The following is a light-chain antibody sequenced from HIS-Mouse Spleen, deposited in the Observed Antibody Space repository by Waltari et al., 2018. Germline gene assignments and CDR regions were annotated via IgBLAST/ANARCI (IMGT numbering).Light chain of an antibody. CDR3: QQLNSYIFT. CDR1: QGISSY. V-gene: IGKV1-9*01. J-gene: IGKJ3*01. Sequence: DIQSTQYSSFLSASVGDRVTITCRASQGISSYLAWYQQKPGKAPKLLIYAASTLQSGVPSRFSGSGSGTEFTLTISSLQPEDFATYYCQQLNSYIFTFGPGTKVDIK. CDR2: AAS.